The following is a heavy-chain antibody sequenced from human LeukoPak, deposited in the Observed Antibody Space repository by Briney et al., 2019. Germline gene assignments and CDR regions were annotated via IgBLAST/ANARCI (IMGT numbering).Heavy chain of an antibody. D-gene: IGHD3-10*01. J-gene: IGHJ4*02. CDR2: IYYSGST. Sequence: SQTLSLTCTVSGGSIGSGGYYWSWIRQHPGKGLEWIGYIYYSGSTYYNPSLKSRVTISVDTSKNQFSLKLSSVTAADTAVYYCARDVRLKNGSGSYYGGYFDYWGQGTLVTVSS. CDR1: GGSIGSGGYY. CDR3: ARDVRLKNGSGSYYGGYFDY. V-gene: IGHV4-31*03.